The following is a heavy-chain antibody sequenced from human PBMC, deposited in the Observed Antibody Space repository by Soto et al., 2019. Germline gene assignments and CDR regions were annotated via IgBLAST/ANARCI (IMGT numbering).Heavy chain of an antibody. V-gene: IGHV1-69*06. Sequence: GASVKVSGKASGYTLTSYAISWVRQAPGQGLEWMGGIIPIFGTANYAQKFQGRVTITADKSTSTAYMELSSLRSEDTAVYYCAIPQTKSKSGKAAGTTMDVWGQGTTVTVSS. CDR3: AIPQTKSKSGKAAGTTMDV. D-gene: IGHD6-13*01. J-gene: IGHJ6*02. CDR2: IIPIFGTA. CDR1: GYTLTSYA.